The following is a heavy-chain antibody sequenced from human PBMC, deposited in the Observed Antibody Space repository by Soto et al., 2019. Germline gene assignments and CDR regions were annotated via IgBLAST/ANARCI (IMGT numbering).Heavy chain of an antibody. CDR3: ARDGNYDYYYYGMDV. CDR2: INPNSGGT. V-gene: IGHV1-2*02. Sequence: ASVKVSCKASGYTFTGYYMHWVRQAPGQGLEWMGWINPNSGGTNYAQKFQGRATMTRDTSISTAYMELSRLRSDDTAVYYCARDGNYDYYYYGMDVWGQGTTVTVSS. J-gene: IGHJ6*02. D-gene: IGHD1-7*01. CDR1: GYTFTGYY.